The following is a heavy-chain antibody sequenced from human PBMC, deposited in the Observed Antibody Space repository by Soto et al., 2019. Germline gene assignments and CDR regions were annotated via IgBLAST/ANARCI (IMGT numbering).Heavy chain of an antibody. V-gene: IGHV2-26*01. Sequence: QVTLKESGPVLVKPTETLTLTCTVSGFSLSDTRMGVNWIRQPTGKALEWLAHIFSNDEKYYSTSLKSRLTISRDTSKSQMVLTVTNVDPVDTATYYCARLDVAAPANVLLDYWGQGILVTVSS. CDR3: ARLDVAAPANVLLDY. CDR1: GFSLSDTRMG. J-gene: IGHJ4*02. CDR2: IFSNDEK. D-gene: IGHD6-13*01.